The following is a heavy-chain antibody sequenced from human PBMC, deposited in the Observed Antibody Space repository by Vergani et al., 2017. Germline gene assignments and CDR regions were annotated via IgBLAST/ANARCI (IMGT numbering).Heavy chain of an antibody. CDR2: INHSGST. CDR1: GGSFSGYY. J-gene: IGHJ6*03. V-gene: IGHV4-34*01. D-gene: IGHD1-1*01. Sequence: QVQLQQWGAGLLKPSETLSLTCAVYGGSFSGYYWSWIRQPPGKGLEWIGEINHSGSTNYNPSLKSRVTISVDTSKNQFSLKLSSVTAADTAVYYCARGAAGTRGRYYMDVWGKGTTVTVSS. CDR3: ARGAAGTRGRYYMDV.